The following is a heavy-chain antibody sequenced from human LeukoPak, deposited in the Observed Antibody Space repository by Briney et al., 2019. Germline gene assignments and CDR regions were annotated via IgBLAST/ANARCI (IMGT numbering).Heavy chain of an antibody. J-gene: IGHJ3*02. CDR1: GYTFTDYD. V-gene: IGHV1-8*03. Sequence: GASVKVSCKTSGYTFTDYDIHWVRQAPGQGLEWMGWINPNSANTNYAQKLQGRVTFTRDTSLGIVYMGLSGLTSEDAAVYFCARGDFGETNTAFDIWGQGTLVAVSS. CDR2: INPNSANT. D-gene: IGHD4-17*01. CDR3: ARGDFGETNTAFDI.